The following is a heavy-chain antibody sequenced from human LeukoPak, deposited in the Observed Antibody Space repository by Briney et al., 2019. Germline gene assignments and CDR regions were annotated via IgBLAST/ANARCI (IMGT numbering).Heavy chain of an antibody. V-gene: IGHV1-69*02. D-gene: IGHD3-22*01. CDR1: GGTFSSYT. Sequence: SVKVSCKASGGTFSSYTISWVRQAPGRGLEWMGRIIPILGIANYAQKFQGRVTITADKSTSTAYMELSSLRSEDTAVYYCARTKDSSNFDYWGQGTLVTVSS. CDR3: ARTKDSSNFDY. J-gene: IGHJ4*02. CDR2: IIPILGIA.